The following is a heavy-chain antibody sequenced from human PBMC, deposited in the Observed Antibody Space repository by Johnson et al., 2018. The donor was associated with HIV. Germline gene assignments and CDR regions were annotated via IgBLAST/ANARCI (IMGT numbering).Heavy chain of an antibody. J-gene: IGHJ3*02. CDR2: ISYDGSNK. CDR3: ARGGIIHDAFDI. D-gene: IGHD1-1*01. Sequence: QVQLVESGGGLVQPGRSLRLSCLASGFTFSSYTMHWVRQAPGQGLEWVAVISYDGSNKSFADSVKGRFTISRDNSKNTLYLQMSSLRAEDTAVYYCARGGIIHDAFDIWGQGTMVTVSS. CDR1: GFTFSSYT. V-gene: IGHV3-30*04.